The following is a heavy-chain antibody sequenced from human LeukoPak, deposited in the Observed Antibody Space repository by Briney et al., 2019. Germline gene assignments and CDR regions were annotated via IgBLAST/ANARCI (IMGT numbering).Heavy chain of an antibody. J-gene: IGHJ3*02. CDR1: GFTFDDYA. CDR2: ISWNSGSI. V-gene: IGHV3-9*03. D-gene: IGHD5-12*01. CDR3: AKDSGYSGYDYDAFDI. Sequence: GRSLRLSCAASGFTFDDYAMHWVRQAPGKGLEGVSGISWNSGSIGYADSVKGRFTTSRDNAKNSLYLQMNSLRAEDMALYYCAKDSGYSGYDYDAFDIWGQGTMVTVSS.